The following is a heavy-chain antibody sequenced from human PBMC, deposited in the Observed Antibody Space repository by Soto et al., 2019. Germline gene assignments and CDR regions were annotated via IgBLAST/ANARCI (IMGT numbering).Heavy chain of an antibody. CDR1: GYTFSSYA. V-gene: IGHV1-3*01. CDR3: GRQGLELGMGDY. Sequence: QVQLVQSGAEVKKPGASVKVSCKASGYTFSSYAMHWVRQAPGQRLEWMGWINAGNGNTKYSQKFQGRVTITRDTSASTAYMELSSLRSEVTAVYYCGRQGLELGMGDYWGQGTLVTVSS. D-gene: IGHD7-27*01. J-gene: IGHJ4*02. CDR2: INAGNGNT.